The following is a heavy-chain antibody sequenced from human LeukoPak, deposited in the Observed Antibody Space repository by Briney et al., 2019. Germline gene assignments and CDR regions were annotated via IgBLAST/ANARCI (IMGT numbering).Heavy chain of an antibody. D-gene: IGHD3-3*01. J-gene: IGHJ4*02. CDR2: IYSGGST. V-gene: IGHV3-53*01. CDR1: GFTVSSNY. Sequence: GGSLRLSCAVSGFTVSSNYMSWVRQAPGKGLEWVSVIYSGGSTYYADSVKGRFTISRDNSENTLYLQMNSLRVEDTAVYYCASDFSSGHYSWSLGCWGQGSLVTVSS. CDR3: ASDFSSGHYSWSLGC.